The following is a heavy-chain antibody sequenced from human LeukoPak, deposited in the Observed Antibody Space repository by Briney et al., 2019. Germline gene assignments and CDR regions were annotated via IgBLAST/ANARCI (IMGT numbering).Heavy chain of an antibody. J-gene: IGHJ6*03. Sequence: PSETLSLTCTVSGGSISSSSYYWGWIRQPPGKGLEWIGEINHSGSTNYNPSLKSRVTISVDTSKNQFSLKLSSVTAADTAVYYCARSPINYDSSGYYNYYYYMDVWGKGTTVTVSS. V-gene: IGHV4-39*07. CDR2: INHSGST. D-gene: IGHD3-22*01. CDR3: ARSPINYDSSGYYNYYYYMDV. CDR1: GGSISSSSYY.